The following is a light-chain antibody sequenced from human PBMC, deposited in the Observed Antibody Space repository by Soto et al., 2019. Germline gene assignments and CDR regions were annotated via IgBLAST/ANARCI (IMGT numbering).Light chain of an antibody. Sequence: ELTQSPATLSLSPGETATLSCRASRSVDSHLAWYQHKPGQAPRLLIFEASTRATGIPDRFSGSGSGTDFTLTISRLEPEDFAVFYCQQYGTSPPTFGQGTRLEIK. CDR3: QQYGTSPPT. V-gene: IGKV3-20*01. J-gene: IGKJ5*01. CDR2: EAS. CDR1: RSVDSH.